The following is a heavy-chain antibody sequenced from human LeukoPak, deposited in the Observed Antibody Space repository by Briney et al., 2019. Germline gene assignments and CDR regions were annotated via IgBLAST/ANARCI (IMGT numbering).Heavy chain of an antibody. D-gene: IGHD6-13*01. J-gene: IGHJ5*02. CDR1: GGTFSSYA. CDR2: IIPIFGTA. V-gene: IGHV1-69*05. Sequence: SVKVSCKASGGTFSSYAISWVRQAPGQGLEWMGGIIPIFGTANYAQKFQGRVTITTDESTSTAYMELSSLRSEDTAVYYCARSPANRGAARASGRLVNWFDPWGQGTLVTVSS. CDR3: ARSPANRGAARASGRLVNWFDP.